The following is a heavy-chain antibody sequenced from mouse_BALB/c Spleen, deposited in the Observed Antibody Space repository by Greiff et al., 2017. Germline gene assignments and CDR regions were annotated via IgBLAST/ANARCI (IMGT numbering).Heavy chain of an antibody. CDR3: ARTKRGVMDY. CDR2: ISSGGSYT. J-gene: IGHJ4*01. Sequence: EVMLVESGGGLVKPGGSLKLSCAASGFTFSSYAMSWVRQSPEKRLEWVAEISSGGSYTYYPDTVTGRFTISRDNAKNTLYLEMSSLRSEDTAMYYCARTKRGVMDYWGQGTSVTVSS. V-gene: IGHV5-9-4*01. D-gene: IGHD1-3*01. CDR1: GFTFSSYA.